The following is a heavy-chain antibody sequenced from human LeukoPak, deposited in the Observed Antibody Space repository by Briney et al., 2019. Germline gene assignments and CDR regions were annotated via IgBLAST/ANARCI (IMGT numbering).Heavy chain of an antibody. CDR2: IKSKTDGGTT. J-gene: IGHJ4*02. Sequence: GGSLRLSCAASGFTFSNAWMNWVRQAPGKGLEWVGRIKSKTDGGTTGYAAPVKGRFTISRDDSKNTLFLQMNGLKNEDTGVYYCGPNLLDYWGQGTLVTVSS. CDR3: GPNLLDY. CDR1: GFTFSNAW. V-gene: IGHV3-15*07.